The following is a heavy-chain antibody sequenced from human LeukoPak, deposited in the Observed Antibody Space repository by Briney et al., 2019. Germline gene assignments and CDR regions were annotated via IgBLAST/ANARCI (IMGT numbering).Heavy chain of an antibody. D-gene: IGHD3-22*01. CDR2: INHSGST. J-gene: IGHJ6*02. CDR3: ARWGDSSGGTHYYGMDV. Sequence: SETLSLTCAVYGGFFSGYYWSWIRQPPGKGLEWIGEINHSGSTNYNPSLKSRVTISVDTSKNQFSLKLSSVTAADTAVYYCARWGDSSGGTHYYGMDVWGQGTTVTVSS. V-gene: IGHV4-34*01. CDR1: GGFFSGYY.